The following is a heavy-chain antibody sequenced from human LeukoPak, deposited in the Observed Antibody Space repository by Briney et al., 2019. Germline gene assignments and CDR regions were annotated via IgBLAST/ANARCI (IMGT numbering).Heavy chain of an antibody. Sequence: PSETLSLTCGVYGGSFSGFYWSWIRQLPGKGLEWIGEINHSGSTSYNPSLKSRVTISVDTSKNQFSLRLSSVTAADTAVYYCARQVVGRRRFDYWGQGTLVTVSS. D-gene: IGHD3-22*01. CDR2: INHSGST. V-gene: IGHV4-34*01. J-gene: IGHJ4*02. CDR3: ARQVVGRRRFDY. CDR1: GGSFSGFY.